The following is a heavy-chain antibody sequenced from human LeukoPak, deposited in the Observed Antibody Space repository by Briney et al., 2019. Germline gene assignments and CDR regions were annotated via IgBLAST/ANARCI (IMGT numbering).Heavy chain of an antibody. D-gene: IGHD6-6*01. V-gene: IGHV4-61*02. CDR2: IYVSGST. CDR1: GGSISSSSYY. CDR3: AREGQQLVPPFDY. J-gene: IGHJ4*02. Sequence: SETLSLTCPVSGGSISSSSYYWGWIRQPAGKGLEWIGRIYVSGSTNYNPSLESRVTISVDTSKNQFSLELTSLTAADTAVYYCAREGQQLVPPFDYWGQGTLVTVSS.